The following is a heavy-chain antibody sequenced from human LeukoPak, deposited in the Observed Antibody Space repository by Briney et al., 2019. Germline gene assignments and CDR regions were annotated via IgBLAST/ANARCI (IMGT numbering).Heavy chain of an antibody. J-gene: IGHJ3*02. D-gene: IGHD3-22*01. Sequence: PSETLSLTCTVSGGSISSYYWSWIRQPPGKGLEWIGYIYYSGSTNYNPSLKSRVTISVDTSKNQFSLKLSSVTAADTAVYYCASYRLSSYYYDSSGRRGDDAFDIWGQGTMVTVSS. CDR3: ASYRLSSYYYDSSGRRGDDAFDI. V-gene: IGHV4-59*01. CDR2: IYYSGST. CDR1: GGSISSYY.